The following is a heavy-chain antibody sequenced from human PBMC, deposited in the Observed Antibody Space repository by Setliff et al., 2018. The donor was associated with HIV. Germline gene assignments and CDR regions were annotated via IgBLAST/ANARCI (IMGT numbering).Heavy chain of an antibody. Sequence: VASVKVSCKASGGTFSSYAISWVRQAPGQGLQWMGGIIPIFGTANYAQKFQGRVTITADESTSTAYMELSSLRSEDTAVYYCARDIGYCSSTSCYHAVDIWGQGTMVTVSS. CDR2: IIPIFGTA. V-gene: IGHV1-69*13. J-gene: IGHJ3*02. D-gene: IGHD2-2*01. CDR3: ARDIGYCSSTSCYHAVDI. CDR1: GGTFSSYA.